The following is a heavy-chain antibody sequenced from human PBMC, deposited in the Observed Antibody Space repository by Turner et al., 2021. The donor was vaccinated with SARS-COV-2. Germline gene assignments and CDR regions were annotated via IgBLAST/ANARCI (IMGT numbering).Heavy chain of an antibody. CDR2: FDPEYGET. V-gene: IGHV1-24*01. D-gene: IGHD6-13*01. J-gene: IGHJ5*02. CDR3: ATAPPIAAAGRWFDP. CDR1: GYTLTELS. Sequence: QVQLVQSGAEVKKPGASVKVSCKASGYTLTELSMHWVRQAPGKGLEWMGGFDPEYGETIYAQKFQGRVTMTEDTSTYTAYMELSSLRSEDTAVYYCATAPPIAAAGRWFDPWGQGTLVTVSS.